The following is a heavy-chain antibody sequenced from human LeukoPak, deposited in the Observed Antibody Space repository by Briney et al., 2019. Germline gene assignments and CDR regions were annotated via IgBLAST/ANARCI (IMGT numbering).Heavy chain of an antibody. CDR2: ISGSGGST. V-gene: IGHV3-23*01. CDR3: AKLLGGDYYYYYMDV. Sequence: GGSLRLSCTASGFTFGDYVMSWVRQAPGKGLEWVSAISGSGGSTYYADSVKGRFTISRDNSKNTLYLQMNSLRAEDTAVYYCAKLLGGDYYYYYMDVWGKGTTVTVSS. J-gene: IGHJ6*03. D-gene: IGHD3-16*01. CDR1: GFTFGDYV.